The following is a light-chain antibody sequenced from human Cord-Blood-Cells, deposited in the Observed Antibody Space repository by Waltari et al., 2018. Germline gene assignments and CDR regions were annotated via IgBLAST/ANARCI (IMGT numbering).Light chain of an antibody. Sequence: VLTQSPGTLSLSPGERATLPCRASQSVSSSYLAWYQQKPGQAPRLLIYGASSRATGIPDRFSGSGSGTDFTLTISRLEPEDFAVYYCQQYGSSPPETFGPGTKVDIK. CDR1: QSVSSSY. J-gene: IGKJ3*01. CDR2: GAS. V-gene: IGKV3-20*01. CDR3: QQYGSSPPET.